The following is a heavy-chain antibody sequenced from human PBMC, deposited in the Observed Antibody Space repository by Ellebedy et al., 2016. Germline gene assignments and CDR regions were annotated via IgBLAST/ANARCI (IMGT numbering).Heavy chain of an antibody. CDR1: GFTFSSYG. Sequence: GESLKISCAASGFTFSSYGMHWVRQAPGKGLEWVAVIWYDGGNKYYADSVKGRFTISRDNSKNTLYLQINSLRAEDTAVYYCVGSSSPTDAFDIWGQGTMVTVSS. CDR3: VGSSSPTDAFDI. D-gene: IGHD6-6*01. CDR2: IWYDGGNK. J-gene: IGHJ3*02. V-gene: IGHV3-33*01.